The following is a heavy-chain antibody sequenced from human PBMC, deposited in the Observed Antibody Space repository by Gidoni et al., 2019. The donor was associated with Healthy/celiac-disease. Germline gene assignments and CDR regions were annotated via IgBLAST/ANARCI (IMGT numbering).Heavy chain of an antibody. V-gene: IGHV3-21*01. CDR1: GFTFSSYG. CDR3: ARVDRDGYNYLFDY. D-gene: IGHD5-12*01. Sequence: EVQLVASGGGLVTPGGSLRLSCSPSGFTFSSYGVNWVRQSPGKGLEWGSSISSSSSFIYYADSLKGRFTISRDNAKNSLYRQMNSLRAEDTAVYYCARVDRDGYNYLFDYWGQGTLVTVSS. J-gene: IGHJ4*02. CDR2: ISSSSSFI.